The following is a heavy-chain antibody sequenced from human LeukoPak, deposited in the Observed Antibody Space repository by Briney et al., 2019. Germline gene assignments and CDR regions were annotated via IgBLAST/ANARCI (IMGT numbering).Heavy chain of an antibody. CDR1: GYTFTSYG. CDR3: AREKSKYQLPLYYYYYMDV. J-gene: IGHJ6*03. CDR2: ISAYNGNT. V-gene: IGHV1-18*01. D-gene: IGHD2-2*01. Sequence: GASVKVSCKASGYTFTSYGISWVRQAPGQGLEWMGWISAYNGNTNYAQKLQGRVTMTTDTSTSTAYMELRSLRSDDTAVYYCAREKSKYQLPLYYYYYMDVWGKGTTVTVSS.